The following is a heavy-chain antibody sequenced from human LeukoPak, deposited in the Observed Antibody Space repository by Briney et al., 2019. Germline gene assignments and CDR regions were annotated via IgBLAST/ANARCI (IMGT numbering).Heavy chain of an antibody. CDR2: INWNGGST. CDR3: ARGPRILAAGSYYFDY. CDR1: GFTFDDYG. V-gene: IGHV3-20*04. D-gene: IGHD6-13*01. J-gene: IGHJ4*02. Sequence: GGSLRLSCAASGFTFDDYGMSWVRQAPGKGLEWVSGINWNGGSTGYADSVKGRFTISRDNAKSSLYLEMNSLRVEDTAVYYCARGPRILAAGSYYFDYWGQGSLVTVSS.